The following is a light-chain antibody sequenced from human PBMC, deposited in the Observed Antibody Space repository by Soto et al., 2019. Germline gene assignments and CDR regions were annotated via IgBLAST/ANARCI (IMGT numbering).Light chain of an antibody. CDR1: QSISSY. V-gene: IGKV1-39*01. CDR3: QQSYSTHLT. CDR2: AAS. Sequence: DTQMTQSPSSLSASVGDRVTITCRASQSISSYLNWYQQKPGKAPKLLIYAASSLQSGVPSRFSGSGSGTDFTLTISSLQPEDFATYYCQQSYSTHLTFGGGTKV. J-gene: IGKJ4*02.